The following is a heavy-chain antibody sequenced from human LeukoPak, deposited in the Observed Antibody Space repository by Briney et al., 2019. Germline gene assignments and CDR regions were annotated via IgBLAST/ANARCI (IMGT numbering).Heavy chain of an antibody. Sequence: GASVTVSCKASGYTFTSYGISWVRQAPGQGLEWMGWISAYNGNTNYAQKLQGRVTMTTDTSTSTAYMELRSLRSDDTAVYFCVREYSSGWYRRGGYFDYWGQGTLVTVSS. D-gene: IGHD6-19*01. CDR3: VREYSSGWYRRGGYFDY. CDR1: GYTFTSYG. J-gene: IGHJ4*02. CDR2: ISAYNGNT. V-gene: IGHV1-18*01.